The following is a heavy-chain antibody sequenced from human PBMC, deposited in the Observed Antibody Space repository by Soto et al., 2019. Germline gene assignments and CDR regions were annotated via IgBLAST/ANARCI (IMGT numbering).Heavy chain of an antibody. CDR1: GFTVSSNY. D-gene: IGHD6-6*01. CDR2: IYSGCST. J-gene: IGHJ6*03. V-gene: IGHV3-66*01. CDR3: ARCSSSGYYYYYMDV. Sequence: EVQLVESGGGLVQPGGSLRLSCAASGFTVSSNYMSWVRQAPGKGLEWVSVIYSGCSTYYADSVKGRFTISRDNSKTALYLHMNSLRAEDTAVYYCARCSSSGYYYYYMDVWGKGTTVTVSS.